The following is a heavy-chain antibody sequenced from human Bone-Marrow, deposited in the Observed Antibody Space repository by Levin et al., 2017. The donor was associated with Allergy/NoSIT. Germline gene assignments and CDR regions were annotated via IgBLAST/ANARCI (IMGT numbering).Heavy chain of an antibody. Sequence: SETLSLTCAISGDSVSSNSAAWNWIRQSPSRGLEWLGRTYYRSKWYNDYAVSVKSRITINPDTSKNQFSLQLNSVTPEDTAVYYCARSPLCSGGSCYPSNYYYGMDVWGQGTTVTVSS. CDR1: GDSVSSNSAA. J-gene: IGHJ6*02. CDR2: TYYRSKWYN. D-gene: IGHD2-15*01. CDR3: ARSPLCSGGSCYPSNYYYGMDV. V-gene: IGHV6-1*01.